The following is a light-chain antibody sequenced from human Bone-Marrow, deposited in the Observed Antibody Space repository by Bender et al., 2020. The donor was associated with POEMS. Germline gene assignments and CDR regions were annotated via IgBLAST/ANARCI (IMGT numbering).Light chain of an antibody. V-gene: IGLV2-23*02. CDR3: CSYAGSTAYVV. CDR2: DVI. CDR1: SSDVGTYNL. J-gene: IGLJ2*01. Sequence: QSALTQPASVSGSPGQSITISCTGSSSDVGTYNLVSWYQQQPGKAPKLMIFDVIKRPSGVSNRFSGSKSANTASLTISGLQADDEADYYCCSYAGSTAYVVFGGGTRLTVL.